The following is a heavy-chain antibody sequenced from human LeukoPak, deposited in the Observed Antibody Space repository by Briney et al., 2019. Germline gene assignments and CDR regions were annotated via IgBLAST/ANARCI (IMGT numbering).Heavy chain of an antibody. Sequence: GGSLRLSCAASGFTFSNAWMNWVRQAPGKGLEWVSVITGSGGNTYYADSVKGRFTISKDNSKNTVYLQMSSLRVDDTAVYYCAKAASSSWPSYYYGMDVWGQGTTVTVSS. D-gene: IGHD6-13*01. CDR2: ITGSGGNT. J-gene: IGHJ6*02. CDR1: GFTFSNAW. CDR3: AKAASSSWPSYYYGMDV. V-gene: IGHV3-23*01.